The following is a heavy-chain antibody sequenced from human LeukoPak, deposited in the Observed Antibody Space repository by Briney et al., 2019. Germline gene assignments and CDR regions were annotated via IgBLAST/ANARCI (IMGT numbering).Heavy chain of an antibody. D-gene: IGHD1-20*01. CDR1: GGSISSGGYY. Sequence: SETLSLTCTVSGGSISSGGYYWSWIRQHPGKGLEWIGYIYYSGSTYYNPSLKSRVTISVDTSKNQFSLKLSSVTAADTAVYYCAREHPNNWNYYYYYMDVWGKGTTVTVSS. CDR2: IYYSGST. V-gene: IGHV4-31*03. J-gene: IGHJ6*03. CDR3: AREHPNNWNYYYYYMDV.